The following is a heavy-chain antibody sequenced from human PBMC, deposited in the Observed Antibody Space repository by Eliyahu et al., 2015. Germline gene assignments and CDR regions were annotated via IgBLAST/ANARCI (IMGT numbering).Heavy chain of an antibody. CDR2: IYYSGST. J-gene: IGHJ6*02. D-gene: IGHD3-3*01. CDR3: ARDTYYDFWSGYCGSCGGYYYYGMDV. CDR1: GGSVXXGSYX. Sequence: QVQLQESGPGLVKPSETLSLTCTVSGGSVXXGSYXWXWXXXPPGKGLGWIGYIYYSGSTNYNPSLKSRVTISVDTSKNQFSLKLSSVTAADTAVYYCARDTYYDFWSGYCGSCGGYYYYGMDVWGRGTTVTVSS. V-gene: IGHV4-61*01.